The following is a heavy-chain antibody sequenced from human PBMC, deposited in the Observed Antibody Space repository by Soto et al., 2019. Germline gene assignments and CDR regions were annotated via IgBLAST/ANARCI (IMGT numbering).Heavy chain of an antibody. CDR1: GFSFSNKA. V-gene: IGHV3-23*01. D-gene: IGHD2-21*01. CDR2: ISGNGVST. J-gene: IGHJ4*02. Sequence: EVLLLESGGGLVQPGGSLRLSCAAPGFSFSNKAMSWVRQAPGKGLEWVSIISGNGVSTYYTDSLKGRFTISRDNSKNMVYLEMNSLRVEDTAVYYCAKENGFQFINLGASGFDYWGQGSLVSVSS. CDR3: AKENGFQFINLGASGFDY.